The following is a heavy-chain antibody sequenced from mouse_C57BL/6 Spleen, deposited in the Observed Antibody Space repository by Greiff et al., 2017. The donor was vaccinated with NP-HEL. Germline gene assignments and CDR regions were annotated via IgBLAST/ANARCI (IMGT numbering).Heavy chain of an antibody. J-gene: IGHJ4*01. CDR3: ARRLTGTTGAMDY. Sequence: VQLQQSVAELVRPGASVKLSCTASGFNIKNTYMHWVKQRPEQGLEWIGRIDPANGNTKYAPKFQGKATITVDTSSTTAYLQLSSLPSEVTAIYYCARRLTGTTGAMDYWGQGTSVTVSS. D-gene: IGHD4-1*01. CDR1: GFNIKNTY. CDR2: IDPANGNT. V-gene: IGHV14-3*01.